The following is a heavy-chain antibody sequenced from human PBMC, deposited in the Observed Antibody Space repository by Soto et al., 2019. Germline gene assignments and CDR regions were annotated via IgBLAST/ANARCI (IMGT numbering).Heavy chain of an antibody. CDR3: ARDPKTSGGQHWAFNYFDS. J-gene: IGHJ4*02. Sequence: GSLRLSCAASGFSFSISPMHWVRQAPGRGPEWVALISYDGTNKFYADSVKGRFTISRDNSKSTLYLQVDSLRPEDAAVYYCARDPKTSGGQHWAFNYFDSWGQGTLVTVSS. D-gene: IGHD7-27*01. V-gene: IGHV3-30-3*01. CDR1: GFSFSISP. CDR2: ISYDGTNK.